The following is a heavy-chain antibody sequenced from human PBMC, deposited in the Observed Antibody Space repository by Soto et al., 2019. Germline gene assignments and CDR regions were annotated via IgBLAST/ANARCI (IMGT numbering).Heavy chain of an antibody. J-gene: IGHJ4*02. CDR3: ASYSGWWTFDY. V-gene: IGHV4-59*08. Sequence: SETLSLTCTVSGGSVSSYYRGWIRQPPGKGLEWIGYIYYSGSTNYNPSLKSRVTISVDTSKNQFSLKLSSVTAADTAVYYCASYSGWWTFDYWGQGTLVTVSS. CDR2: IYYSGST. D-gene: IGHD5-12*01. CDR1: GGSVSSYY.